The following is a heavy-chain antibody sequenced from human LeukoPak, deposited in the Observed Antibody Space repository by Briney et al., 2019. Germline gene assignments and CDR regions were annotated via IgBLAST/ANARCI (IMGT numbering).Heavy chain of an antibody. V-gene: IGHV3-48*01. J-gene: IGHJ4*02. D-gene: IGHD3-10*01. CDR3: ARGYLLLFGVPWDY. CDR2: ISSSSSTI. CDR1: GFTFSSYS. Sequence: GGSLRPSCAASGFTFSSYSMNWVRQAPGKGLEWVSYISSSSSTIYYADSVKGRFTISRDNAKNSLYLQMNSLRAEDTAVYYCARGYLLLFGVPWDYWGQGTLVTVSS.